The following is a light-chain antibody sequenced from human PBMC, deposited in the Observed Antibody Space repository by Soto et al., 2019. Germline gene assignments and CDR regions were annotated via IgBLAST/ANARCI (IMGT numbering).Light chain of an antibody. Sequence: QSVLTKPASVSGSPGQSITISCPGTSIDVGCYNYVSWYQQHPGKAPKLMIYDVSNRPSGVSNRFSGSKSGNTASLTISGLQAEDEADYYCSSYTSSSTFYVFGTGTKVTGL. CDR2: DVS. V-gene: IGLV2-14*01. CDR1: SIDVGCYNY. J-gene: IGLJ1*01. CDR3: SSYTSSSTFYV.